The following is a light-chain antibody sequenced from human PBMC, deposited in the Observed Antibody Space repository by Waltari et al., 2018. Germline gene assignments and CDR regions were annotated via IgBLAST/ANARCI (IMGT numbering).Light chain of an antibody. CDR1: ESVSSSY. V-gene: IGKV3-20*01. CDR2: ATS. J-gene: IGKJ5*01. CDR3: QQYGSSPST. Sequence: EIVLRQSPGTLSLSPGERATLSCRATESVSSSYLGWYQQKPGQAPRLLIYATSNRATGIPDRFSCSGSGTDFTLTISRLESEDFAVYYCQQYGSSPSTFGQGTRLEIK.